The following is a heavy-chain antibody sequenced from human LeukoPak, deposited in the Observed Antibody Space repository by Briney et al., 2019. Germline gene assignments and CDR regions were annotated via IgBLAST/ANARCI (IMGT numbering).Heavy chain of an antibody. CDR3: ARGYCSSTSCQRIRYYYGMDV. D-gene: IGHD2-2*01. V-gene: IGHV1-2*02. CDR2: INPNSGGT. J-gene: IGHJ6*02. CDR1: GYTFTGYY. Sequence: ASVKVSCKASGYTFTGYYMHWVRQAPGQGLEWMGWINPNSGGTNYAQKFQGRVTMTRDTSISTAYMELGRLRSDDTAVYYCARGYCSSTSCQRIRYYYGMDVWGQGTTVTVSS.